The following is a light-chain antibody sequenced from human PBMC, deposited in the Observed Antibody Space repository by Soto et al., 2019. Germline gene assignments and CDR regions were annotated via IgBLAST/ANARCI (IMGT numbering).Light chain of an antibody. V-gene: IGLV2-23*02. CDR1: SSDVGSYNL. CDR3: CSYAGSSTXYV. CDR2: EVS. Sequence: QSVLTQPASVSGSPGQSITISCTGTSSDVGSYNLVSWYQQHPGKAPKLMIYEVSKRPSGVSNRFSGSKSGNTASLTISGLQAEDEADYYCCSYAGSSTXYVFGTGTKVTVL. J-gene: IGLJ1*01.